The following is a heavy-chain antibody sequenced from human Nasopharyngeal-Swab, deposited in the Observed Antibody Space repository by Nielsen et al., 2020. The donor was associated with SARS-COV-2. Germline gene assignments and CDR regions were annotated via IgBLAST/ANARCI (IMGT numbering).Heavy chain of an antibody. D-gene: IGHD3-3*01. V-gene: IGHV6-1*01. CDR3: ARDFRFLEWLFPTQAFDI. CDR1: GDSVSSNSAA. CDR2: TYYRSKWYN. Sequence: SETLSLTCAISGDSVSSNSAAWNWIRQSPSRGLEWLGRTYYRSKWYNDYAVSVKSRITINPDTSKNQFSLQLNSVTLEDTAVYYCARDFRFLEWLFPTQAFDIWGQGTMVTVSS. J-gene: IGHJ3*02.